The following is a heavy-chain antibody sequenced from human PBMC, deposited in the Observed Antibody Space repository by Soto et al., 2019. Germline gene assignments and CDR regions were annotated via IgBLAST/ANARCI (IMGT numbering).Heavy chain of an antibody. V-gene: IGHV1-2*02. J-gene: IGHJ5*02. CDR2: INPNSGGT. CDR3: ARDRSSSSEGWFDP. Sequence: ASVKVSCKASGYTFTVYYMHCVRQAPGQGLEWMGWINPNSGGTNYAQKFQGRVTMTRDTSISTAYMELSRLRSDDTAVYYCARDRSSSSEGWFDPWGQGTLVTVSS. D-gene: IGHD6-6*01. CDR1: GYTFTVYY.